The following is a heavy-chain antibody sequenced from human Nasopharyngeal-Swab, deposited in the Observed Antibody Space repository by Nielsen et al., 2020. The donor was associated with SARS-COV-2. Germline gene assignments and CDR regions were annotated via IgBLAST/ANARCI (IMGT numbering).Heavy chain of an antibody. CDR3: ARDQGFTSSYWFDP. CDR1: GYTFTSDG. Sequence: ASVKVSCKASGYTFTSDGISWVRQAPGQGLEWMGWISGYNGFTNYAQKFQGRVTMTTDTSTSTAYMELRSLTSDDTAGYYCARDQGFTSSYWFDPWGQGTLVTVSS. CDR2: ISGYNGFT. D-gene: IGHD2-2*01. V-gene: IGHV1-18*01. J-gene: IGHJ5*02.